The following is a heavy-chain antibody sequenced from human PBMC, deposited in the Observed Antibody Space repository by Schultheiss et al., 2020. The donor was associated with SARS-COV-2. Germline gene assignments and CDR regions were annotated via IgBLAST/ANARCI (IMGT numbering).Heavy chain of an antibody. Sequence: GGSLRLSCAASGFTFSNYWMHWVRQAPGKGLEWVAVIWYDGSNKYYADSVKGRFTISRDNSKNTLYLQMNSLRAEDTAVYYCARDSDYGGNLGDNYYYYGMDVWGQGTTVTVSS. V-gene: IGHV3-33*08. D-gene: IGHD4-23*01. CDR1: GFTFSNYW. J-gene: IGHJ6*02. CDR3: ARDSDYGGNLGDNYYYYGMDV. CDR2: IWYDGSNK.